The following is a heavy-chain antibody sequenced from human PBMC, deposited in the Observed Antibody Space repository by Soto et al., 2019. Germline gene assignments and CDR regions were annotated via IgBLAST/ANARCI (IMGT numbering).Heavy chain of an antibody. Sequence: EVQLLESGGGLVQPGGSLRLSCAASGFTFSSYAMSWVRQAPGKGLEWVSAISGSGGSTYYADSVKGRFTISRDNSKNMLYLQMNSLRAEDTAVYYCAKAFDSGYDWIGFDYWGQGTLVTVSS. D-gene: IGHD5-12*01. CDR1: GFTFSSYA. CDR3: AKAFDSGYDWIGFDY. CDR2: ISGSGGST. J-gene: IGHJ4*02. V-gene: IGHV3-23*01.